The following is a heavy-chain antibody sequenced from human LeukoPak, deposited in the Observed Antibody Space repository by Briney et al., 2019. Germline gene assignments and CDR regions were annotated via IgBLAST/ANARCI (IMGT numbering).Heavy chain of an antibody. CDR2: INAGNGNT. CDR1: GYTFTSYA. Sequence: ASVKVSCKASGYTFTSYAMHWVRQAPGQRLEWMGWINAGNGNTKYSQKFQGRVTITRDTSASTAYMELSSLRSEDTAVYYCARVERYYYDSGGYHNPGYYFDYWGQGTLVTVSS. J-gene: IGHJ4*02. V-gene: IGHV1-3*01. D-gene: IGHD3-22*01. CDR3: ARVERYYYDSGGYHNPGYYFDY.